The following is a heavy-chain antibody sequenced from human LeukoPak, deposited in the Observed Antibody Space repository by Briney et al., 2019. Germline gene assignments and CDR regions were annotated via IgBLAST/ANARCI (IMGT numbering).Heavy chain of an antibody. Sequence: GGSLRLSXAASGFTFDDYAMHWVRQPPGKGLEWVSLISGGGGSTYYADSVKGRFTISRDNSKNSLYLQMNSQRTENTALYYCAKESGYSGYDLYYYYYMDVWGKGTTVTVSS. J-gene: IGHJ6*03. V-gene: IGHV3-43*02. D-gene: IGHD5-12*01. CDR1: GFTFDDYA. CDR3: AKESGYSGYDLYYYYYMDV. CDR2: ISGGGGST.